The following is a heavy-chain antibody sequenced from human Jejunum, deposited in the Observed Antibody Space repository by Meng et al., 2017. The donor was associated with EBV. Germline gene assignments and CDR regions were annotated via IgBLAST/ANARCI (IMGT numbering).Heavy chain of an antibody. Sequence: QLQLVQSGSELKPPGASVKVSCKASGYSFTSRAMHWVRQAPGQGLEWMGWINTDTRNPTYAQGLTGRFVFSLDTSVSTAYLQISSLKAEDTAVYYCARGEGGYCSSSSCYLGTWGQGTLVTVSS. D-gene: IGHD2-2*01. J-gene: IGHJ4*02. CDR1: GYSFTSRA. V-gene: IGHV7-4-1*02. CDR2: INTDTRNP. CDR3: ARGEGGYCSSSSCYLGT.